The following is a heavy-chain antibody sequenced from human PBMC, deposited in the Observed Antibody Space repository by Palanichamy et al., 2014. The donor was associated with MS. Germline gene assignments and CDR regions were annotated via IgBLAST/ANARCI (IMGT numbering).Heavy chain of an antibody. CDR1: GGTFSSYA. CDR3: ASDVITSPGPASYPNYYYYYGMDV. D-gene: IGHD5-18*01. Sequence: LVQSGAEVKKPGSSVKVSCKASGGTFSSYAISWVRQAPGQGLEWMGRIIPILGIANYAQKFQGRVTITADKSTSTAYMELSSLRSEDTAVYYCASDVITSPGPASYPNYYYYYGMDVWGQGTTVTVSS. V-gene: IGHV1-69*04. J-gene: IGHJ6*02. CDR2: IIPILGIA.